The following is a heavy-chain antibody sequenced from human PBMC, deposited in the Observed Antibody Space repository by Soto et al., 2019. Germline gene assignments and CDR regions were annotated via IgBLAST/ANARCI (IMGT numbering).Heavy chain of an antibody. CDR2: IIPIFGPA. Sequence: QVQLVQSGAEVKKPGSSVKVSCKASGGTFSSYAISWVRQAPGQGLEWMGGIIPIFGPANYAQKFQGRVTITADKSTSTAYMELSSLRSEDTAVAYCATTYYYGSGNYEPGWDYWGQGTLVTVSS. CDR1: GGTFSSYA. J-gene: IGHJ4*02. D-gene: IGHD3-10*01. V-gene: IGHV1-69*06. CDR3: ATTYYYGSGNYEPGWDY.